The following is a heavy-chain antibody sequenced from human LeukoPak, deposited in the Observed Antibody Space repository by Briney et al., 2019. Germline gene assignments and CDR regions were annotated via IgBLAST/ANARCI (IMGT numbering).Heavy chain of an antibody. J-gene: IGHJ3*02. CDR3: ARVLGYSSGWYRAFDI. CDR1: GGSFSGYY. D-gene: IGHD6-19*01. V-gene: IGHV4-34*01. Sequence: SETLSLTCAVYGGSFSGYYWSWIRQPPGKGLEWIGEINHSGSTNYNPSLKSRVTISVDTSKNQFSLKLSSVTAADTAVYYCARVLGYSSGWYRAFDIWGQGTMVTVSS. CDR2: INHSGST.